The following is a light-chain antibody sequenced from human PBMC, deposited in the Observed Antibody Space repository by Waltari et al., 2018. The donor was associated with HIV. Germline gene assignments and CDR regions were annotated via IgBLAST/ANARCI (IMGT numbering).Light chain of an antibody. V-gene: IGKV3-11*01. CDR3: QQRFNWVT. CDR2: DTS. Sequence: PGDRATLSCRASQSVGTYSAWYQQKSGQAPRLLIYDTSNRATGIPARFSGSGSGTDFTLTISSLEPEDFAVYYCQQRFNWVTFGGGTKVELK. CDR1: QSVGTY. J-gene: IGKJ4*01.